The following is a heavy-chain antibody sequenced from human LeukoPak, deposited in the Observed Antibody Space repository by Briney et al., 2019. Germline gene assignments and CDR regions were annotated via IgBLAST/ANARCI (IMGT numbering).Heavy chain of an antibody. CDR1: GYTFTSSY. Sequence: ASVKVSSKASGYTFTSSYMYWVRQAPGQGLEWMGIINPSGGSPSYAQKFQGRVTMTRDTSTSTVYMEMSSLRSRDTIVYYWARDLSWYGDRYYDMDVWGKGTTVTVSS. CDR2: INPSGGSP. J-gene: IGHJ6*03. D-gene: IGHD6-13*01. CDR3: ARDLSWYGDRYYDMDV. V-gene: IGHV1-46*01.